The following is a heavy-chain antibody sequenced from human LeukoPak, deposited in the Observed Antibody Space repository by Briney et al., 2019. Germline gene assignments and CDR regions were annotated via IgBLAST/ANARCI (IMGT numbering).Heavy chain of an antibody. CDR2: INHSGST. J-gene: IGHJ4*02. CDR3: ANYYDSSGYSGFDY. V-gene: IGHV4-34*01. D-gene: IGHD3-22*01. Sequence: ASETLSLTCAVYGWSFSGYYWSWIRQPPGKGLEWIGEINHSGSTNYNPSLKSRVTISVDTSKNQFSLKLSSVTAADTAVYYCANYYDSSGYSGFDYWGRGTLVTVSS. CDR1: GWSFSGYY.